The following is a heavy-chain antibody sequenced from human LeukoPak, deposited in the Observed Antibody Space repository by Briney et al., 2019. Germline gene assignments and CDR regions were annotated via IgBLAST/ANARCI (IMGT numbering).Heavy chain of an antibody. J-gene: IGHJ6*03. D-gene: IGHD2-8*01. V-gene: IGHV4-34*01. CDR1: GGSFSGYC. Sequence: SETLSLTCAVYGGSFSGYCWSWIGQPPGKGLEWIGEINHSGSSNYNPSLKSRVTISVDTSKNRFSLKLSSVTAADTAVYYCARDGRGLGFYYYYMDVWGKGTTVTISS. CDR2: INHSGSS. CDR3: ARDGRGLGFYYYYMDV.